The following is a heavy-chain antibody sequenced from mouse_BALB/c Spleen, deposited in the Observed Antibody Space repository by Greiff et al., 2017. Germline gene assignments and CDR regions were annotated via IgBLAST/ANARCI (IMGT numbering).Heavy chain of an antibody. J-gene: IGHJ3*01. V-gene: IGHV3-2*02. CDR1: GYSITSDYA. CDR2: ISYSGST. CDR3: ARLDGSFAY. D-gene: IGHD6-1*01. Sequence: EVQLQQSGPGLVKPSQSLSLTCTVTGYSITSDYAWNWIRQFPGNKLEWMGYISYSGSTSYNPSLKSRISITRDTSKNQFFLQLNSVTTEDTATYYCARLDGSFAYWGQGTLVTVSA.